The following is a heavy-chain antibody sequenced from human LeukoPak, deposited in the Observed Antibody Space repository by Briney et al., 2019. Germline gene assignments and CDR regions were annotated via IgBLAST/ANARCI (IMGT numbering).Heavy chain of an antibody. CDR2: IYPGDSDT. CDR3: ARPDDIITPEYFQH. Sequence: GESLKISCKGSGYSFTSYWIGWARQMPEKGLEWMGIIYPGDSDTRYSPSFQGQVTISADKSISTAYLQWSSLKASDTAMYYCARPDDIITPEYFQHWGQGTLVTVSS. J-gene: IGHJ1*01. CDR1: GYSFTSYW. D-gene: IGHD3-9*01. V-gene: IGHV5-51*01.